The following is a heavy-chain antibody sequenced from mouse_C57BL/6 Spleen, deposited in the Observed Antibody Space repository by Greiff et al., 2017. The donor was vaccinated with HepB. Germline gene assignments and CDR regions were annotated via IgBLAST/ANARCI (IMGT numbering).Heavy chain of an antibody. CDR3: ATFYSVYFDY. CDR1: GYTFTSYW. J-gene: IGHJ2*01. D-gene: IGHD1-1*01. CDR2: IHPNSGST. V-gene: IGHV1-64*01. Sequence: QVHVKQSGAELVKPGASVKLSCKASGYTFTSYWMHWVKQRPGQGLEWIGMIHPNSGSTNYNEKFKSKATLTVDKSSSTAYMQLSSLTSEDSAVYYCATFYSVYFDYWGQGTTLTVSS.